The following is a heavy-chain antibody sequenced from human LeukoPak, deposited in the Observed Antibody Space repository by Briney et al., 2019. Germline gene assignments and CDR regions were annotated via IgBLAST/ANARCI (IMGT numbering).Heavy chain of an antibody. V-gene: IGHV1-8*03. CDR3: ARVTRSTVGTSDQYYYYMDV. J-gene: IGHJ6*03. CDR2: MNPPSGNA. CDR1: GYTFSNYE. D-gene: IGHD4-11*01. Sequence: ASVKVSCKASGYTFSNYEINWVRQARGQGLEWMRWMNPPSGNAGSAQKFQGRISISRNTAISTAYMELSSLTSEDTAVYYCARVTRSTVGTSDQYYYYMDVWGEGTTVTVSS.